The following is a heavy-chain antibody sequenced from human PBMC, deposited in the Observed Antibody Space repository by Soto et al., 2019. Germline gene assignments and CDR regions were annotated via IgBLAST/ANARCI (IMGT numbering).Heavy chain of an antibody. V-gene: IGHV3-33*01. CDR1: GFTFSSYG. CDR2: IWYDGSNK. CDR3: ARDLEFSSGWYDY. Sequence: PGGSLRLSCAASGFTFSSYGMRWVRQAPGKGLEWVAVIWYDGSNKYYADSVKGRFTISRDNSKNTLYLQMNSLRAEDTAVYYCARDLEFSSGWYDYWGQGTLVTVSS. D-gene: IGHD6-19*01. J-gene: IGHJ4*02.